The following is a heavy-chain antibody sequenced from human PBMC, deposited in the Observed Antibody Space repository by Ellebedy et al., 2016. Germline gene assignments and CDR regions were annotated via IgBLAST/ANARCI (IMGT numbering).Heavy chain of an antibody. CDR2: IYYSGST. Sequence: SETLSLXXTVSGGSISSGGYYWSWIRQHPGKGLEWIGYIYYSGSTYYNPSLKSRVTISVDTSKNQFSLKLSSVTAADTAVYYCARHPPYYYDSSGDTHAFDIWGQGTMVTVSS. J-gene: IGHJ3*02. V-gene: IGHV4-39*01. D-gene: IGHD3-22*01. CDR3: ARHPPYYYDSSGDTHAFDI. CDR1: GGSISSGGYY.